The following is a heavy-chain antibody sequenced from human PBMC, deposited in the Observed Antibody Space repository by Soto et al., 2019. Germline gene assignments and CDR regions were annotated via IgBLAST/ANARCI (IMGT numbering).Heavy chain of an antibody. J-gene: IGHJ5*01. CDR1: GYTFITYE. V-gene: IGHV1-8*01. CDR3: ARGDSFTSSWYWFDS. D-gene: IGHD6-13*01. Sequence: QVQLVQSGVEVKKPGASVKVSCKTSGYTFITYEITWVRQAPGQGLEWMGWMNPRSGNTGYAQKFQGRVAMTRNTSVNTAYLELSDLTSEDTAVYYCARGDSFTSSWYWFDSWGQGPLVTVSS. CDR2: MNPRSGNT.